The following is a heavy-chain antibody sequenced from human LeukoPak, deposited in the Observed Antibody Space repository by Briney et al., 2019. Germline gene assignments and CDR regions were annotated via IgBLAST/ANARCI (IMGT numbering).Heavy chain of an antibody. D-gene: IGHD2-2*02. CDR2: MNPNSGNT. Sequence: ASVKVSCKASGYTFTSYDINWVRQATGQGLEWMGWMNPNSGNTGYAQKFQGRVTMTRNTSISTAYMELSSLRSEDTAVYYCARGLVVPAAIGGYYYGMDVWGQGPRSPSP. CDR1: GYTFTSYD. J-gene: IGHJ6*02. CDR3: ARGLVVPAAIGGYYYGMDV. V-gene: IGHV1-8*01.